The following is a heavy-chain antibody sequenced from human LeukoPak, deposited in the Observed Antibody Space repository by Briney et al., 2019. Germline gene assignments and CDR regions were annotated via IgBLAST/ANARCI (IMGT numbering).Heavy chain of an antibody. D-gene: IGHD2-21*02. J-gene: IGHJ3*02. CDR2: IYYSGST. V-gene: IGHV4-39*07. CDR3: ARWKGAQASSKKQLGRLLATVRAFDI. CDR1: GGSISSSSYY. Sequence: SETLSLTCTISGGSISSSSYYWGWIRQPPGKGLEWIGSIYYSGSTYYNPSLKSRVTISVDTSKNQFSLKLSSVTAADTAVYYCARWKGAQASSKKQLGRLLATVRAFDIWGQGTMVTVSS.